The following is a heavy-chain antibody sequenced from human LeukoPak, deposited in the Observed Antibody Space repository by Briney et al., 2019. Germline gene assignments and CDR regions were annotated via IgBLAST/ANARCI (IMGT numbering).Heavy chain of an antibody. CDR1: GGSFSGYY. Sequence: SETLSLTCAVYGGSFSGYYWSWIRQPPGKGLEWIGEINHSGSTNYNPSLKSRVTMSADTSKNQFSLKLSSVTAADTAVYYCARERGSIVRGVITVYAFDIWGQGTMVTVSS. V-gene: IGHV4-34*01. D-gene: IGHD3-10*01. J-gene: IGHJ3*02. CDR2: INHSGST. CDR3: ARERGSIVRGVITVYAFDI.